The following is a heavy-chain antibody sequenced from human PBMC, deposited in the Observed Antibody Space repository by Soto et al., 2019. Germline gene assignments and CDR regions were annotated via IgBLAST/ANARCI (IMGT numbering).Heavy chain of an antibody. CDR3: ARDIEVAGYFDY. J-gene: IGHJ4*02. V-gene: IGHV3-30-3*01. Sequence: PGGSLRLSCAASGFTFSSYAMHWVRQAPGMGLEWVAVISYDGSNKYYADSVKGRFTISRDNSKNTLYLQMNSLRAEDTAVYYCARDIEVAGYFDYWGQGTLVTVSS. CDR2: ISYDGSNK. CDR1: GFTFSSYA. D-gene: IGHD6-19*01.